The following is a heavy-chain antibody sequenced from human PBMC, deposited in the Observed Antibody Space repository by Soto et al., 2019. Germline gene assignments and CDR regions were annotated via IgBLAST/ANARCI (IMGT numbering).Heavy chain of an antibody. CDR3: AHRPVPRPLDDFWSGHHFDY. CDR2: IYWDDDK. CDR1: GFSLSTSGVG. J-gene: IGHJ4*02. D-gene: IGHD3-3*01. Sequence: QITLKESGPTLVKPTQTLTLTCTFSGFSLSTSGVGVGWIRQPPGKALEWLALIYWDDDKRYSPSLKSRLTITKDTSKNQVVLTMTNMDPVDTATYYCAHRPVPRPLDDFWSGHHFDYWGQGTLVTVSS. V-gene: IGHV2-5*02.